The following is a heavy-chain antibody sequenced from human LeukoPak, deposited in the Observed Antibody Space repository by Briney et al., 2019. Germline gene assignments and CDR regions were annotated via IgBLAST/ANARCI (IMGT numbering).Heavy chain of an antibody. CDR3: ATDFYRGRQFDY. Sequence: ASVKVSCKVSGNTFTDLSMNCVRQAPGKGLEWMGGFDPEDVETIYAQKFQGRVTMTEDTSTATAYMDLSSLRPDDTAVYYCATDFYRGRQFDYWGQGTLVTVSS. V-gene: IGHV1-24*01. CDR1: GNTFTDLS. J-gene: IGHJ4*02. CDR2: FDPEDVET. D-gene: IGHD2/OR15-2a*01.